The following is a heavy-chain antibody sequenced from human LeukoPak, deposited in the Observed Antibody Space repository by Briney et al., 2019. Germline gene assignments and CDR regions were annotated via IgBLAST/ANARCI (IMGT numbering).Heavy chain of an antibody. CDR2: ISGSGGST. CDR3: AKDARDSSGWYYDY. J-gene: IGHJ4*02. V-gene: IGHV3-23*01. Sequence: PGGSLRLSCAASGFTFSSYAMSWVRQAPGKGLEGVSAISGSGGSTYYADSVKGRFTISRDNSKNTLYLQMNSLRAEDTAVYCCAKDARDSSGWYYDYWGQGTLVTVSS. D-gene: IGHD6-19*01. CDR1: GFTFSSYA.